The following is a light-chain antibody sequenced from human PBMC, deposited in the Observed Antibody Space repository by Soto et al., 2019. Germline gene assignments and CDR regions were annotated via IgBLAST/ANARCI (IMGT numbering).Light chain of an antibody. V-gene: IGKV1-12*01. J-gene: IGKJ1*01. CDR1: QAISNL. CDR2: GAS. CDR3: PQTERFHWT. Sequence: DLEMTQSPNSVSASVGDRVTVTGRASQAISNLLAWYRQKPGKAPELLVYGASTLQSGVPPRFRHSGSGKELTLTVSSFQPEDFRIYFCPQTERFHWTLVQGTKVDIK.